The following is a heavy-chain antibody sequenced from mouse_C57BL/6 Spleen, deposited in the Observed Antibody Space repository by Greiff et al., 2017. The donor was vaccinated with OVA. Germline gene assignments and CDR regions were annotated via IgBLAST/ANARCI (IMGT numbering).Heavy chain of an antibody. J-gene: IGHJ3*01. Sequence: QVQLKQPGAELVKPGASVKMSCKASGYTFTSYWITWVKQRPGQGLEWIGDIYPGSGSTNYNEKFKSKATLTVDTSSSTAYMQLSSLTSEDSAVYYCARRIYYDYDGGFAYWGQGTLVTVSA. CDR1: GYTFTSYW. CDR3: ARRIYYDYDGGFAY. D-gene: IGHD2-4*01. V-gene: IGHV1-55*01. CDR2: IYPGSGST.